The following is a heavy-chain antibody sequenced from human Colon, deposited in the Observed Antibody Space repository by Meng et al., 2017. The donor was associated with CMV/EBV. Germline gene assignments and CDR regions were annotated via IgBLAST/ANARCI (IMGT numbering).Heavy chain of an antibody. D-gene: IGHD1-26*01. CDR3: ARDKLGPSGSALSDHFDS. Sequence: VTDTDSYWTWIRQTPGEGLEWIGYIFNSANTNYNPSLKSRVTISIDTSKNYFSLQLTSVTAGDTAIYYCARDKLGPSGSALSDHFDSWGQGALVTVSS. V-gene: IGHV4-61*03. CDR2: IFNSANT. J-gene: IGHJ4*02. CDR1: VTDTDSY.